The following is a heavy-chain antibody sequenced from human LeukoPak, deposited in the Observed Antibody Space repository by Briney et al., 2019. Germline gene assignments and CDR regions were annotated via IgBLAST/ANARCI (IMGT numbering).Heavy chain of an antibody. CDR3: ARHADYGDYGYFQH. CDR2: IYTSGST. Sequence: PSETLSLTCTVSGGSISSYYWSWIRQPPGKGLEWIGYIYTSGSTNYNPSLKSRVTIPVDTSKNQFSLKLSSVTAADTAVYYCARHADYGDYGYFQHWGQGTLVTVSS. D-gene: IGHD4-17*01. J-gene: IGHJ1*01. CDR1: GGSISSYY. V-gene: IGHV4-4*09.